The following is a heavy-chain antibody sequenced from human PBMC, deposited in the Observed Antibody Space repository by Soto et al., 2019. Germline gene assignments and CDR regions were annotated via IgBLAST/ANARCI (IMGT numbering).Heavy chain of an antibody. CDR1: GYIFTVYY. J-gene: IGHJ5*02. CDR3: ARQGSGSNWLDP. Sequence: QVQLVQSGAEVKKPGASVKDSCKASGYIFTVYYMHWVRQAPGQGLEWMGWINPNSGGTNYAQKFQGRVTMTRDTSIRTAYMELSRLRSDDTAVYYCARQGSGSNWLDPWGQGTLVTVSS. V-gene: IGHV1-2*02. D-gene: IGHD3-10*01. CDR2: INPNSGGT.